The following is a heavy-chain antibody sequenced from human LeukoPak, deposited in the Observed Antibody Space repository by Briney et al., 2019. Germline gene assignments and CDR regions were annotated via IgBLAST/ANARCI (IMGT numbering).Heavy chain of an antibody. V-gene: IGHV1-8*01. D-gene: IGHD5-24*01. CDR3: ARGDDYKFDS. J-gene: IGHJ4*02. CDR1: GYTFTSYD. CDR2: INPNSGDT. Sequence: ASVKVSCKASGYTFTSYDINWVRQATGQGLEWLGRINPNSGDTDYAQKFQGRVTMTRDTSINTAYVDLSSLKSEDTAVYYCARGDDYKFDSWGKGALVTVSS.